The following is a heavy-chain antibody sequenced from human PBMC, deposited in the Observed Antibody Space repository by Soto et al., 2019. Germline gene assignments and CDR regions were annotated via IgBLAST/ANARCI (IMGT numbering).Heavy chain of an antibody. V-gene: IGHV4-59*08. J-gene: IGHJ4*02. CDR3: AREFYYDNRGCLDY. CDR2: IYYSGST. CDR1: GGSISSYY. D-gene: IGHD3-22*01. Sequence: PSETLSLTCTVSGGSISSYYWSWIRQPPGKGLEWIGYIYYSGSTNYNPSLKSRVTISVDTSKNQFSLKLSSVTAADTAVYYCAREFYYDNRGCLDYWGQGTLVTVSS.